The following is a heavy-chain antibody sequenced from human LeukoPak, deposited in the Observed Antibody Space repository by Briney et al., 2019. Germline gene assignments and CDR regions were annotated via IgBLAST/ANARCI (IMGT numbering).Heavy chain of an antibody. D-gene: IGHD6-13*01. CDR1: GFTFSSYA. J-gene: IGHJ4*02. V-gene: IGHV3-23*01. Sequence: GGSLRLSCAASGFTFSSYAMTWVRQAPGKGLEWVSAISGSGGSTYYADSVKGRFTISRDNSKDTLYLQMNSLRAEDTAVYFYANGYTNTWYYFDYWGQGTLVTVSS. CDR2: ISGSGGST. CDR3: ANGYTNTWYYFDY.